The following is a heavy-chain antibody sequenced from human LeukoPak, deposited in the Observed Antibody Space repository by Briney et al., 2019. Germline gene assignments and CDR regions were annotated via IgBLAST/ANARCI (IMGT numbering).Heavy chain of an antibody. CDR3: ARSNGAMSAAEDY. Sequence: PSETLSLTCTVSGGSINNYYWSWIRQPPGKGLEWIGYIHYSGTTNYNPSLKSRLTMSVDTSKNQFSLKLSSVTAADTAVYYCARSNGAMSAAEDYWGQGTLVTVSS. J-gene: IGHJ4*02. V-gene: IGHV4-59*01. CDR2: IHYSGTT. D-gene: IGHD2-8*01. CDR1: GGSINNYY.